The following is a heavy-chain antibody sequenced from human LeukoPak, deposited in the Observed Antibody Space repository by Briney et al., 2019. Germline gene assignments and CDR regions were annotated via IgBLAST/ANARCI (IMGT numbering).Heavy chain of an antibody. CDR1: GYTFTSYD. CDR2: MNPNSGNT. V-gene: IGHV1-8*01. D-gene: IGHD3-9*01. CDR3: ARDAYDPLTGYYFYGLDI. J-gene: IGHJ6*02. Sequence: ASVKVSCKASGYTFTSYDINWVRQATGQGLEWMGWMNPNSGNTGYAQKFQGRVTMTRNTSISTAYMELSSLRSEDTAVYYCARDAYDPLTGYYFYGLDIWGQGTTVTVSS.